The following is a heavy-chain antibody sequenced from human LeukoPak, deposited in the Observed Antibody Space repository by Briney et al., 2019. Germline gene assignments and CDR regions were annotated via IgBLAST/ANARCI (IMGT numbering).Heavy chain of an antibody. CDR1: GFTFSGSA. D-gene: IGHD2-15*01. V-gene: IGHV3-73*01. CDR2: IRSKANTYAT. Sequence: GGSLRFSCEASGFTFSGSAMHWVRQASGKGLEWVGRIRSKANTYATEYGASVKGRFTISRDDAKNTAYLQMNSLQTEDTAVYYCTTDRRYCSGGTCYYDRNYWGQGTLVTVSS. J-gene: IGHJ4*02. CDR3: TTDRRYCSGGTCYYDRNY.